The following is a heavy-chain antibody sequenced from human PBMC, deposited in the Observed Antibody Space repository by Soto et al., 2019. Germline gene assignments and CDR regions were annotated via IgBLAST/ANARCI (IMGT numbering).Heavy chain of an antibody. V-gene: IGHV1-69*02. CDR3: ARAPPRYDDRSGYPVGNWFDP. CDR2: IIPILGIA. Sequence: QVQLVQSGAEVKKPGSSVKVSCKASGGTFSSYTISWVRQAPGQGLEWMGRIIPILGIANYAQKFQGRVTITADKSTSTAHMELSSLRSEDTAVYYCARAPPRYDDRSGYPVGNWFDPWGQGTLVTVSS. D-gene: IGHD3-22*01. J-gene: IGHJ5*02. CDR1: GGTFSSYT.